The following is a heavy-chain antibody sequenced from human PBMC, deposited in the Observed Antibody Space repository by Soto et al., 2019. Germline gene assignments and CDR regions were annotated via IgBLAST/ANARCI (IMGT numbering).Heavy chain of an antibody. CDR2: ISSSTSYI. CDR3: ARGVDPYYYYGMDV. D-gene: IGHD3-10*01. V-gene: IGHV3-21*01. Sequence: GGSLRLSCAASGFTFSSYSMNWVRQAPGKGLEWVSSISSSTSYIYYADSVKGRFTISRDNAKNSLYLQMNSLRAEDTAVYYCARGVDPYYYYGMDVWGQGTTVTVSS. J-gene: IGHJ6*02. CDR1: GFTFSSYS.